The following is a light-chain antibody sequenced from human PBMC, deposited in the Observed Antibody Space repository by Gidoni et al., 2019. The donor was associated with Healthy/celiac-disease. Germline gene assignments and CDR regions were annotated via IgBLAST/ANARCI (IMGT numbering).Light chain of an antibody. J-gene: IGKJ1*01. CDR1: QNVTSSY. CDR2: GAS. V-gene: IGKV3-20*01. CDR3: QQYGTSPGT. Sequence: EIVLTQSPDTLSLFPGERATLSCRASQNVTSSYLAWYQQEPGQAPRLLIFGASTRATGIPDRFSGSGSGTDFTLTISRLEPEDFAVYFCQQYGTSPGTFGQGTKVEIK.